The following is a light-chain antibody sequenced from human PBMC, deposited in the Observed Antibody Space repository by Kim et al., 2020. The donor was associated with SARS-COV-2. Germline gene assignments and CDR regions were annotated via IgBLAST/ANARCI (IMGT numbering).Light chain of an antibody. CDR1: QNILYSSNNKNY. J-gene: IGKJ1*01. V-gene: IGKV4-1*01. Sequence: DIVMTQSPDSLAVSLGERATINCKSSQNILYSSNNKNYLTWYQQKPGQPPKLLIYWASTRESGVPDRFSGSGSGTDFTLTISSLQAEDVAVYYCQQHYTTPWTFGQGTKVDIK. CDR2: WAS. CDR3: QQHYTTPWT.